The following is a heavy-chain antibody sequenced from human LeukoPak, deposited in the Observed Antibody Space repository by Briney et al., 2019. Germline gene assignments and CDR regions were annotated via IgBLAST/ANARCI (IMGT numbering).Heavy chain of an antibody. Sequence: SETLSLTCTVSGGSISSGDYYWSWIRQPPGKGLEWIGYIYYSGSTYYNPSLESRVTISVDTSKNQFSLKLSSVTAADTAVYYCARGSYYYDSSGYLDHFDYWGQGTLVTVSS. CDR3: ARGSYYYDSSGYLDHFDY. J-gene: IGHJ4*02. D-gene: IGHD3-22*01. CDR1: GGSISSGDYY. CDR2: IYYSGST. V-gene: IGHV4-30-4*08.